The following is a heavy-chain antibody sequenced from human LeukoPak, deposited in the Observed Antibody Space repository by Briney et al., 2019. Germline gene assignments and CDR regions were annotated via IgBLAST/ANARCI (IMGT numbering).Heavy chain of an antibody. CDR1: GFTFSSYS. Sequence: GGSLRLSCAASGFTFSSYSMNWVRQAPGKGLEWVSSISSSSAYIYYADSKKRRLTISRDNAKNSLYLQMNSLRAEDTAVYYCARHQLAVAATFDYWGQGTLVTVSS. D-gene: IGHD6-19*01. CDR2: ISSSSAYI. CDR3: ARHQLAVAATFDY. J-gene: IGHJ4*02. V-gene: IGHV3-21*04.